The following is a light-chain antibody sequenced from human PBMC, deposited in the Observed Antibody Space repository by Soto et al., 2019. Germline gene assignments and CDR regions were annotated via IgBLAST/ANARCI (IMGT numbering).Light chain of an antibody. Sequence: QSVLTQPPSASGTPGQRVTISCSGSTXNIGTNYVYWYHQLPGTAPKLLISRNNQRPSGVPDRFSGSKSGTSASLAISGLRSEDEGDYYFAAWDDSLSGHYVFGTGTKGTVL. CDR3: AAWDDSLSGHYV. J-gene: IGLJ1*01. V-gene: IGLV1-47*01. CDR1: TXNIGTNY. CDR2: RNN.